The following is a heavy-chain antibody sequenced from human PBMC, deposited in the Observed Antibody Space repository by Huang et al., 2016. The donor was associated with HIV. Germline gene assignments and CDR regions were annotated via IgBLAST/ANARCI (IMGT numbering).Heavy chain of an antibody. D-gene: IGHD1-7*01. J-gene: IGHJ6*02. V-gene: IGHV3-7*01. CDR2: IKKDESEK. CDR3: ATKTAGMDI. Sequence: VESGGRSVQPGGSIKLSCVGSTFAFGAYLMSWVRQPQGKGMEWVANIKKDESEKYYVDSVKGRFNISRDNARKVLFLEMDDLRVEDTAIYFCATKTAGMDIWGQGTTVTVSS. CDR1: TFAFGAYL.